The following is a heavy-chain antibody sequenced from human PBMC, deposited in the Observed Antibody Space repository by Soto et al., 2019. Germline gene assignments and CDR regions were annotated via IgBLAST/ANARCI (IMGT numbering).Heavy chain of an antibody. CDR1: GGSINSGDYY. CDR3: ATVTTYYYDSSGYDNAFDM. J-gene: IGHJ3*02. Sequence: SETLSLTCTVSGGSINSGDYYWSWIRQPPGKGLEWIGYIYYSGSTYHNPSLKSRINISVDTSKNQFSLKLSSVTAADTAVYYCATVTTYYYDSSGYDNAFDMWGQWTIVT. CDR2: IYYSGST. V-gene: IGHV4-30-4*01. D-gene: IGHD3-22*01.